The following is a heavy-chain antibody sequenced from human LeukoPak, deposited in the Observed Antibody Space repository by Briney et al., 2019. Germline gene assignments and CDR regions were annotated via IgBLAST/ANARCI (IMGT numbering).Heavy chain of an antibody. CDR2: INPNSGGT. CDR1: GYTFTGYY. D-gene: IGHD6-19*01. V-gene: IGHV1-2*02. Sequence: VKVSCKASGYTFTGYYMHWVRQAPGQGLECMGWINPNSGGTNYAQKFQGRVTMTRDTSISTAYMELSRLRSDDTAVYSCARGVSVAGLNWYFDLWGRGTLVTVSS. J-gene: IGHJ2*01. CDR3: ARGVSVAGLNWYFDL.